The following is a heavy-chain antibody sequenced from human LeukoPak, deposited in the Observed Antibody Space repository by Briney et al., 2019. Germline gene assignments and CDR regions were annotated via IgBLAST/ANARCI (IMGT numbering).Heavy chain of an antibody. D-gene: IGHD5-18*01. Sequence: ASVKVSCNASGYTFTGYYMHWVRQAPGQGLEWMGWINPNSGGSNYAQKFQGRVTMTRDTSISTAYMELSRLRSDDTAVYYCALDTAMVTPGMDVWGKGTTVTVSS. CDR1: GYTFTGYY. J-gene: IGHJ6*04. CDR3: ALDTAMVTPGMDV. CDR2: INPNSGGS. V-gene: IGHV1-2*02.